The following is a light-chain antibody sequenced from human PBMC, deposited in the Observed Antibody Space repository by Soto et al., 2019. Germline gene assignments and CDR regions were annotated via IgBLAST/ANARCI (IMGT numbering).Light chain of an antibody. CDR2: DAS. V-gene: IGKV3-11*01. CDR3: QQRSNWPPVT. Sequence: EMVLTQSPATLSLSPGEIATLSCRASQSVSSYLAWYQQKPGQAPRLLIYDASNRATGIPARFSGSGSGTDFTLTISSLEPKDFPVYYCQQRSNWPPVTFGQGTKVEIK. J-gene: IGKJ1*01. CDR1: QSVSSY.